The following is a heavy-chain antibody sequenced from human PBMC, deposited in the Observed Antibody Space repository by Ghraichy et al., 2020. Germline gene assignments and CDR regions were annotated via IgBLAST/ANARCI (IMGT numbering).Heavy chain of an antibody. J-gene: IGHJ4*02. CDR3: ARDMGYGDYGFDY. CDR2: ISSSSSYI. D-gene: IGHD4-17*01. Sequence: LSLTCAASGFTFSSYSMNWVRQAPGKGLEWVSSISSSSSYIYYTDSVKGRFTISRDNAKNSLYLQMDSLRAEDTAVYYCARDMGYGDYGFDYWGQGTLVTVSS. CDR1: GFTFSSYS. V-gene: IGHV3-21*01.